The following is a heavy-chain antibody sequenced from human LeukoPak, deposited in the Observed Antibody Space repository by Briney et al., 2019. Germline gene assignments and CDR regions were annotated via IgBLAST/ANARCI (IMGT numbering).Heavy chain of an antibody. CDR3: ARGRYSSGWYYFDY. CDR2: ISGSGGST. CDR1: GFTFSSYA. Sequence: GGSLRLSCAASGFTFSSYAMSWVRQAPGKGLEWVSAISGSGGSTYYADSVKGRFTISRDNSKNTLYLQMNSLRAEDTAVYYCARGRYSSGWYYFDYWGQGTLVTVSS. J-gene: IGHJ4*02. V-gene: IGHV3-23*01. D-gene: IGHD6-19*01.